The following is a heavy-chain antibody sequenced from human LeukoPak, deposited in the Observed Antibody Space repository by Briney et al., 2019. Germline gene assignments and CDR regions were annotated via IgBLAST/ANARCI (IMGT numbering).Heavy chain of an antibody. V-gene: IGHV1-69*05. CDR3: ARSVLTGTQDAFDI. CDR2: IIPIFGTA. CDR1: GGTFSSYA. J-gene: IGHJ3*02. Sequence: SVKVSCKASGGTFSSYAISWVRQAPGQGLEWMGGIIPIFGTANYAQKFQGRVTITTDESTSTAYMELSSLRSEDTAVYYCARSVLTGTQDAFDIWGQGTMVTVSS. D-gene: IGHD1-7*01.